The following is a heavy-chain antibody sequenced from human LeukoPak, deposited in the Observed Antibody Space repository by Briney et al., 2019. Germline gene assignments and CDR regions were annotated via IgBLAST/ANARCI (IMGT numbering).Heavy chain of an antibody. CDR1: GGSISSSSYY. CDR3: ARHGTAMVYYDSSGYPEGYFDY. V-gene: IGHV4-39*01. J-gene: IGHJ4*02. Sequence: KPSETLSLTCTVSGGSISSSSYYWGWIRQPPGKGLEWIGSIYYSGRTYYNPSLKSRVTISVDTSKNQFSLKLSSVTAADTAVYYCARHGTAMVYYDSSGYPEGYFDYWGQGTLVTVSS. CDR2: IYYSGRT. D-gene: IGHD3-22*01.